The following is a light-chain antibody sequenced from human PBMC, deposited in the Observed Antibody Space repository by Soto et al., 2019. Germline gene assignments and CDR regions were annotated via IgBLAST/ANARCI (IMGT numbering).Light chain of an antibody. Sequence: SVLTQSPGTLSLSPGERVTLSCRASQSVSRSYLAWYQQKPGQAPRLRIYGASSMATGIPDRFSASGSGTDFTMTISRLESNNFSMYYCQQYSSSTFTFDTGNKVHIK. CDR1: QSVSRSY. V-gene: IGKV3-20*01. J-gene: IGKJ3*01. CDR3: QQYSSSTFT. CDR2: GAS.